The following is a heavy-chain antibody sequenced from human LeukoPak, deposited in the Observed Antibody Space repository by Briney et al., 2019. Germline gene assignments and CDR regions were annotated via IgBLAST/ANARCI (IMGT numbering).Heavy chain of an antibody. V-gene: IGHV4-39*07. CDR1: GVSISSSNYY. CDR3: ARDRGTYYYGSGSYMRGTYYFDY. Sequence: SETLSLTCTVSGVSISSSNYYWGWLRQPPGKGLEWIGTIYYSGSTYYSPSLKSRVTISLDTSKKQFSLKLSSVTAADTAVYYCARDRGTYYYGSGSYMRGTYYFDYWGQGTLVTVSS. D-gene: IGHD3-10*01. CDR2: IYYSGST. J-gene: IGHJ4*02.